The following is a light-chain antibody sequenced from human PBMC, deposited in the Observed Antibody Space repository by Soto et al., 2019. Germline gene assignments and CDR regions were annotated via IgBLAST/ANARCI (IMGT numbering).Light chain of an antibody. CDR2: GAS. CDR1: QSVRSSS. J-gene: IGKJ1*01. V-gene: IGKV3-20*01. Sequence: EIVLTQSPGTLSLSPGERASLSCRASQSVRSSSLAWYQQKLGQPPRLLIYGASSRATGIPDRFSGSGSGTDFTLTISRLEPEDFAVYFCQQYGDSPDTDRWTFGPGTKVEIK. CDR3: QQYGDSPDTDRWT.